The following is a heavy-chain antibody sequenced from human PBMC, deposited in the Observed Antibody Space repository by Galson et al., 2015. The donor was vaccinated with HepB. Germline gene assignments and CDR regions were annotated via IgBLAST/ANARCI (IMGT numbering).Heavy chain of an antibody. CDR2: IKQDGSEK. CDR1: GFTFSSCW. Sequence: SLRLSCAASGFTFSSCWMSWVRQAPGKGLEWVANIKQDGSEKYYVDSVKGRFTISRDNGKNSLYLQMNSLRAEDTAVYYCAREGGNYFHYYYGMDVWGQGTTVTVSS. V-gene: IGHV3-7*03. CDR3: AREGGNYFHYYYGMDV. D-gene: IGHD1-26*01. J-gene: IGHJ6*02.